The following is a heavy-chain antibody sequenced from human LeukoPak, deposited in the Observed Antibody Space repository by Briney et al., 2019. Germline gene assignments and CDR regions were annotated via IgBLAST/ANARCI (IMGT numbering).Heavy chain of an antibody. CDR1: GYSISSGYY. CDR3: AREMSGDFWSGYLGYYYYYMDV. J-gene: IGHJ6*03. CDR2: IYHSGST. Sequence: PSETLSLTCTVSGYSISSGYYWGWIRQPPGKGLEWIGSIYHSGSTYYNPSLKSRVTISVDTSKNQFSLKLSSVTAADTAVYYCAREMSGDFWSGYLGYYYYYMDVWGKGTTVTVSS. D-gene: IGHD3-3*01. V-gene: IGHV4-38-2*02.